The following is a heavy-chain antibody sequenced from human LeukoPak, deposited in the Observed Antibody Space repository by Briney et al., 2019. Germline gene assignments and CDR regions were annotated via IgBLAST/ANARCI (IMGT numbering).Heavy chain of an antibody. CDR1: GFTFSSYA. Sequence: GGSLRLSCAASGFTFSSYAMHWVRQAPGKGLEWVAVISYDGSNKYYAHSVKGRFTISRDNSKNTLYLQMNSLRAEDTAVYYCARETYSGSYMDYWGQGTLVTVSS. V-gene: IGHV3-30-3*01. CDR3: ARETYSGSYMDY. D-gene: IGHD1-26*01. CDR2: ISYDGSNK. J-gene: IGHJ4*02.